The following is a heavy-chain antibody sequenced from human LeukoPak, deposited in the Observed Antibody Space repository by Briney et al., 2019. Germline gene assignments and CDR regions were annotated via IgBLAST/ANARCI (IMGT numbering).Heavy chain of an antibody. CDR3: ARVGVGATDWFDP. V-gene: IGHV3-21*01. J-gene: IGHJ5*02. CDR2: ISSSSSYI. CDR1: GFTFSSYS. Sequence: GGSLRLSCAASGFTFSSYSMNWVRQAPGKGLEWVSSISSSSSYIYYADSVKGRFTISRDNAKNSLYLQMNSLRAEDTAVYYCARVGVGATDWFDPWGQGTLVTVSS. D-gene: IGHD1-26*01.